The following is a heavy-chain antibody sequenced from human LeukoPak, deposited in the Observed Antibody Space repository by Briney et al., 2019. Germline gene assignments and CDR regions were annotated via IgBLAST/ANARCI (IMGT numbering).Heavy chain of an antibody. CDR3: ARVSLFYGDYAHPWFDP. Sequence: ASVKVSCKASGYTFTGYYMHWVRQAPGQGLEWMGWINPNSGGTNYAQKFQGRVTMTRDTSISTAYMELSRLRSDDTAAYYCARVSLFYGDYAHPWFDPWGQGTLVTVSS. V-gene: IGHV1-2*02. J-gene: IGHJ5*02. CDR1: GYTFTGYY. D-gene: IGHD4-17*01. CDR2: INPNSGGT.